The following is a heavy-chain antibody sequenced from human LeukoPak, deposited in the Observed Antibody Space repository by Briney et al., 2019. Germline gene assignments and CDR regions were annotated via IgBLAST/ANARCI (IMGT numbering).Heavy chain of an antibody. CDR1: GYIYTNYG. J-gene: IGHJ5*02. D-gene: IGHD3-10*01. V-gene: IGHV1-18*01. Sequence: GASVKVSCKASGYIYTNYGINWVRQAPGQGLEWMGWINTYNGNTNYAPKLHGRVTMTTDTPTSTAYMELRSLRSEDTAVYYCARGVIRGVINNWFDPWGQGTLVTVSS. CDR3: ARGVIRGVINNWFDP. CDR2: INTYNGNT.